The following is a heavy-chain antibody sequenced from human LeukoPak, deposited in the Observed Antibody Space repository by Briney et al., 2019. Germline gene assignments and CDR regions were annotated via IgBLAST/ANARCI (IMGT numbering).Heavy chain of an antibody. J-gene: IGHJ4*02. CDR2: ISWNSGSI. D-gene: IGHD6-19*01. CDR1: GFTFDDYA. CDR3: AKDLTGYSSGWSEDY. Sequence: GGSLRLSCAASGFTFDDYAMHWVRQAPGKGLEWVSGISWNSGSIGYADSVKGRFTISRDNAKNSLYLQMNSLRAEDTALYYCAKDLTGYSSGWSEDYWGQGTLVTVSS. V-gene: IGHV3-9*01.